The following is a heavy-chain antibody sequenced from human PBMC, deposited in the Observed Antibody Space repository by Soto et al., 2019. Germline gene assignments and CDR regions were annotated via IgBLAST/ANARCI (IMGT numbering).Heavy chain of an antibody. CDR2: MYYTGCT. CDR3: ARSAIATDWVFDL. CDR1: GGPISSSSYY. V-gene: IGHV4-39*01. J-gene: IGHJ2*01. D-gene: IGHD5-18*01. Sequence: SETLSLTYTVSGGPISSSSYYWGWLRQPPGRGLEWLATMYYTGCTYHDPSLKSPVTISVRRSDNQLSLELTSVTAADTALGHWARSAIATDWVFDLWGRGTPVTVSS.